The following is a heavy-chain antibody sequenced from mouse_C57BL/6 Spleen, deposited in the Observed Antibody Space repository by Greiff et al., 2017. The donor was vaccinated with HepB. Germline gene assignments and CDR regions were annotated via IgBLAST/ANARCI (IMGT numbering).Heavy chain of an antibody. CDR2: INPSSGYT. Sequence: QVQLQQSGAELARPGASVKMSCKASGYTFTSYTMHWVKQRPGQGLEWIGYINPSSGYTKYNQKFKDKATLTAVKSSSTAYMQLSSLTSEDSAVYDCARLPYDYETWFAYWGQGTLVTVSA. CDR1: GYTFTSYT. CDR3: ARLPYDYETWFAY. D-gene: IGHD2-4*01. J-gene: IGHJ3*01. V-gene: IGHV1-4*01.